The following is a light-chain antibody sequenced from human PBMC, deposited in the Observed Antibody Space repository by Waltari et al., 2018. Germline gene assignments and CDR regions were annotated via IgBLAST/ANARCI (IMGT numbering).Light chain of an antibody. V-gene: IGKV3-20*01. J-gene: IGKJ2*01. CDR1: QSVSSSY. CDR3: QQYGSSMYT. CDR2: GAS. Sequence: EIVFTQSPGTLSLSPGERANLPCRASQSVSSSYLAWYQQKPGQAPRLLIYGASSRATGIPDRFSGSGSGTDFTLTISRLEPEDFAVYYCQQYGSSMYTFGQGTKLEIK.